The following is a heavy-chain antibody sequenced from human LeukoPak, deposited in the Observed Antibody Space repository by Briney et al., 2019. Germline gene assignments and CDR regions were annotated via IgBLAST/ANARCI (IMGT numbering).Heavy chain of an antibody. CDR3: ARGSITFGGVIVIPFDY. V-gene: IGHV1-69*04. CDR2: IIPILGIA. CDR1: GFTFSSYA. D-gene: IGHD3-16*02. Sequence: GGSLRLSCAASGFTFSSYAISWVRQAPGQGLEWMGRIIPILGIANYAQKFQGRVTMTRDTSTSTVYMELSSLRSEDTAVYYCARGSITFGGVIVIPFDYWGQGTLVTVSS. J-gene: IGHJ4*02.